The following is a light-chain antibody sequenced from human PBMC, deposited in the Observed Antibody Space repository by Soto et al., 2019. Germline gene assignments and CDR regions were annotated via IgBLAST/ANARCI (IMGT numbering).Light chain of an antibody. CDR1: QSVSSI. Sequence: EIVLTQSPATLSLSPGERATLSCRASQSVSSILAWYQQKPGQAPRLLIYDASTRATGIPARFSGSGSETDFTLTISGLEPEDFAVYYCQQRSTWPLTFGGGTKVEIK. CDR3: QQRSTWPLT. J-gene: IGKJ4*01. V-gene: IGKV3-11*01. CDR2: DAS.